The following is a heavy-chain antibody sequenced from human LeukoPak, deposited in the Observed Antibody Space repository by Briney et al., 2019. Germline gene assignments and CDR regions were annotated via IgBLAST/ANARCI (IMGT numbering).Heavy chain of an antibody. D-gene: IGHD1-26*01. V-gene: IGHV4-61*02. Sequence: PSQTLSLTCTVSGGSINSDSYQWSWIRQPAGKGMEWIGRSYTSGSTNYNPSLKNRATISVDTSKNQFSLKLTSVTAADTAVYYLAGGRGGTYYWYDPWGQGTLVTVSS. J-gene: IGHJ5*02. CDR2: SYTSGST. CDR3: AGGRGGTYYWYDP. CDR1: GGSINSDSYQ.